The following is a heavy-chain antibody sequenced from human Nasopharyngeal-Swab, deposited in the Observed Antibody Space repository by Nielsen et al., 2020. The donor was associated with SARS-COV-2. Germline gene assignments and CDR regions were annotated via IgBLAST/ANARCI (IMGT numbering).Heavy chain of an antibody. Sequence: GGSLRLSCAASGFGLSDFYISWIRKAPGKGLEWIAYIDPSGENKYYAGSVKGRFTISRGNARNSVFLELNTLRADDSAVYYCTRKISFDMWGQGTKVTVSS. CDR3: TRKISFDM. CDR2: IDPSGENK. V-gene: IGHV3-11*01. D-gene: IGHD2-15*01. J-gene: IGHJ3*02. CDR1: GFGLSDFY.